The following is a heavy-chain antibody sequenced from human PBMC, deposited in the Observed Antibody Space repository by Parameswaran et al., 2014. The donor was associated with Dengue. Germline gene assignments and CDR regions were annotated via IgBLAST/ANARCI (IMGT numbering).Heavy chain of an antibody. CDR2: IYYSGST. J-gene: IGHJ3*01. CDR1: GGSISSENHY. V-gene: IGHV4-39*07. CDR3: FRVDTLDGLDV. Sequence: AGGSLRLSCTVPGGSISSENHYWGWIRQPPGKGLEWIGSIYYSGSTYYNSSLKNRVTISVDTSERQFSLKLHSVTAADTAGFYCFRVDTLDGLDVWGQGSMVTVSS. D-gene: IGHD2/OR15-2a*01.